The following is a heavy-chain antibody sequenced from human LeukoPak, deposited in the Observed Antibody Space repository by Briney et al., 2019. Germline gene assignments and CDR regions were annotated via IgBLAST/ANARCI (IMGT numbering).Heavy chain of an antibody. CDR2: IYYSGTP. V-gene: IGHV4-59*08. Sequence: PSETLSLTCTVSGGSISSYYWSWIRQPPGKGLEWIGYIYYSGTPDYNPSLRSRVTISVDTSKNQFSLKLTSVTAADTAVYYCARQDHYYDSSGYSAWDAFDIWGQGTMVTVSS. CDR3: ARQDHYYDSSGYSAWDAFDI. J-gene: IGHJ3*02. CDR1: GGSISSYY. D-gene: IGHD3-22*01.